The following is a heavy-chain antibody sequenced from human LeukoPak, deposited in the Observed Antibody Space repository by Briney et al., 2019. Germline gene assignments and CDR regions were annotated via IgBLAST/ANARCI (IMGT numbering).Heavy chain of an antibody. D-gene: IGHD2-8*01. Sequence: ASVKVSCKASGFTFTAYYVHWVRQAPGQGLEWMGCINANTGVATYAQKFQGRVTMTRDTSISAAYMELSSLRSDDTAMYYCAKEGAGDSKANGYWGQGTLVSVSS. J-gene: IGHJ4*02. CDR2: INANTGVA. CDR1: GFTFTAYY. V-gene: IGHV1-2*02. CDR3: AKEGAGDSKANGY.